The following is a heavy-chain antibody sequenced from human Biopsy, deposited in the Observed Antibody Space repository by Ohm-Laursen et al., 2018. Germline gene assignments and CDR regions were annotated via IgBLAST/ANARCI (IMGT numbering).Heavy chain of an antibody. V-gene: IGHV3-15*01. Sequence: LRLSCAASGFPFTNAWMSWVRQAPGKGLEWVGRIKSKTGGGTIDYAAFVKGRFSISRDDSKNTLYLQMNSLKTEDTAVYYCLSNWLDPWGQGTLVTVSS. CDR3: LSNWLDP. CDR1: GFPFTNAW. CDR2: IKSKTGGGTI. J-gene: IGHJ5*02.